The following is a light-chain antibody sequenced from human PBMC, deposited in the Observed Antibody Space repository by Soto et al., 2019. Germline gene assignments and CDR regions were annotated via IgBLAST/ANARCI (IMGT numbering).Light chain of an antibody. Sequence: DIQMTQSPSSVSASVGDRVTITCRASQDITNWLAWYQQRPGKAPELLIYAASSLQRGVPSRFSGSGSGTDFTLTISRLQPEDSATYFCQQTYSTPLTFGGGTKVEIK. V-gene: IGKV1D-12*01. CDR1: QDITNW. CDR3: QQTYSTPLT. J-gene: IGKJ4*01. CDR2: AAS.